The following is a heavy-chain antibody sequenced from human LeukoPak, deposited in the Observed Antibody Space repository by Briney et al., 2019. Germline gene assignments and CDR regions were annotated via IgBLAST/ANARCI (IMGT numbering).Heavy chain of an antibody. J-gene: IGHJ6*02. CDR3: ARDRVVRGMAEFYYYRIAV. CDR1: GFTFSSYG. CDR2: IWYDGSNK. Sequence: PGGSLRLSCAASGFTFSSYGMHWVRQAPGKGLEWVAAIWYDGSNKYYPDSVKGRFTISRDNSKNTLYLQMNSLRAEDTAVYYCARDRVVRGMAEFYYYRIAVWGQGTTVTVSS. V-gene: IGHV3-33*01. D-gene: IGHD3-10*01.